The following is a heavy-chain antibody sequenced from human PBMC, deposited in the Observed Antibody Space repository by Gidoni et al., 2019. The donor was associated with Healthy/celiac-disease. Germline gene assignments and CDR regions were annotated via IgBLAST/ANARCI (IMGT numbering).Heavy chain of an antibody. CDR1: GFTFSSYS. Sequence: EVQLVESGGGLVKPGGSLRLSCAASGFTFSSYSMNWVRQAPGKGLEWVSSISSSSSYIYYADAVKGRFTISRDNAKNSLYLQMNSLRAEDTAVYYCARGGGSSYYFDYWGQGTLVTVSS. CDR3: ARGGGSSYYFDY. V-gene: IGHV3-21*01. CDR2: ISSSSSYI. J-gene: IGHJ4*02. D-gene: IGHD1-26*01.